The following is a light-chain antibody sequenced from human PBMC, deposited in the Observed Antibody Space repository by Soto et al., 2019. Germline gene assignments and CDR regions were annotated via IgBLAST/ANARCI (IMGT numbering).Light chain of an antibody. V-gene: IGKV1-17*01. J-gene: IGKJ5*01. CDR1: QGIKND. CDR3: QQLHGYPIT. CDR2: APS. Sequence: IQMTQSPSSLSASMGDRVTITCRASQGIKNDLGCYQQKPGKAPKLLIYAPSNFQSGVPSRFSGSGSGTHFTLTISSLQPEDFATYYCQQLHGYPITFGQGTRLEIK.